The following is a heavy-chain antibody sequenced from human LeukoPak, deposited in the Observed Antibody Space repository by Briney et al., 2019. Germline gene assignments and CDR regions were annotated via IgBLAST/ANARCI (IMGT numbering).Heavy chain of an antibody. CDR1: GGSFSGYY. V-gene: IGHV4-34*01. CDR2: INHSGST. Sequence: PSETLSLTCAVYGGSFSGYYWSWIRQPPGKGLEWIGEINHSGSTNYNPSLKSRVTISADTSKNQFSLKLSSVTAADTAVYYCARVRRYCGGDCSRYFDYWGQGTLVTVSS. D-gene: IGHD2-21*01. CDR3: ARVRRYCGGDCSRYFDY. J-gene: IGHJ4*02.